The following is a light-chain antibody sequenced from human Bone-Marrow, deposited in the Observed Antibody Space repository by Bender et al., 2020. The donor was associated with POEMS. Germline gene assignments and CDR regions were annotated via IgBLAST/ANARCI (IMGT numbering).Light chain of an antibody. CDR2: EFT. CDR3: SSFTTSDTVV. Sequence: QSALTQPASVSGSPGQSSSTSCTGTSSDVGGFDLVSWYQQYPGKVPKLLIYEFTNPPSGVSSRLSGSKSGNTASLTIFGLHQEDGADYYCSSFTTSDTVVFGSGTKVTVL. J-gene: IGLJ1*01. V-gene: IGLV2-14*02. CDR1: SSDVGGFDL.